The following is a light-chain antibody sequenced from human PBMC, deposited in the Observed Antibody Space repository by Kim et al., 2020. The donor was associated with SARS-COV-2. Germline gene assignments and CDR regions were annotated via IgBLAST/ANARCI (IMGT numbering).Light chain of an antibody. CDR3: SSYTRSSTLV. CDR2: DVT. CDR1: SAYVGVYNC. J-gene: IGLJ1*01. V-gene: IGLV2-14*03. Sequence: GPSITISCSGTSAYVGVYNCVSWYQQHPGKAPKLMIYDVTYRPSGVSNRFSGSKSGNTASLTISGLQAEDEADYYCSSYTRSSTLVFGTGTKVTVL.